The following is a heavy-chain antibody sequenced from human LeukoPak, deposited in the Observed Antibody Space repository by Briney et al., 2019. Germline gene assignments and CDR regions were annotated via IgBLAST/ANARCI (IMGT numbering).Heavy chain of an antibody. CDR1: GGTFSSYA. V-gene: IGHV1-69*05. CDR2: VIPILGTS. Sequence: SVKVSCKASGGTFSSYAISWVRQAPGQGLEWMGGVIPILGTSNYAQKFQGRVTITTDGSTSTAYMELTSLRSEDTAVYFCARGSLEMATITKFDYWGQGTLVAVSS. CDR3: ARGSLEMATITKFDY. D-gene: IGHD5-24*01. J-gene: IGHJ4*02.